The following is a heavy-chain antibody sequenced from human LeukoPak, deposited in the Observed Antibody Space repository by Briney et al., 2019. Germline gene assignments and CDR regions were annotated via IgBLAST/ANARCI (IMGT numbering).Heavy chain of an antibody. V-gene: IGHV4-4*02. J-gene: IGHJ4*02. Sequence: SGTLSLTCAFSGGSISRANWWSWVRQPPGKGLEWIGEIYHSGSTYYNPSLKSRVTISVDTSKNQFSLKLSSVTAADTAVYYCARAEMATIVHWGQGTLVTVSS. CDR2: IYHSGST. CDR1: GGSISRANW. CDR3: ARAEMATIVH. D-gene: IGHD5-24*01.